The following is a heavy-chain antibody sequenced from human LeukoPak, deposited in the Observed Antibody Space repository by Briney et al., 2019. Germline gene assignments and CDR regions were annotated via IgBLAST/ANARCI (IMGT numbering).Heavy chain of an antibody. D-gene: IGHD6-13*01. CDR3: AKDYAFRVAAAGFEY. CDR1: GFTVSSNE. Sequence: GGSLRLSSAASGFTVSSNEMSWVRQAPGQGREWVSAISGSGGSTYYADSVRGRFTIYRDNSKNTLYLQMNSLRAEDTAVYYCAKDYAFRVAAAGFEYWGQGTLVTVSS. V-gene: IGHV3-23*01. J-gene: IGHJ4*02. CDR2: ISGSGGST.